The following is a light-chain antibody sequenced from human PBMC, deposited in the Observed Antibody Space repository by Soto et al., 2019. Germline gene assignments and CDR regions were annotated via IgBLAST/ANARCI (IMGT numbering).Light chain of an antibody. J-gene: IGKJ4*01. V-gene: IGKV3-15*01. CDR2: GAS. CDR1: QSVSSN. Sequence: EIVMTQSPATLSVSPGERATLSCRASQSVSSNLAWYQQNPGQAPRLLIYGASTRATGIPARFSGSGSGTEFTLSISSLQSEDFAVYYCQQYNNWPRALTFGGGTKVEIK. CDR3: QQYNNWPRALT.